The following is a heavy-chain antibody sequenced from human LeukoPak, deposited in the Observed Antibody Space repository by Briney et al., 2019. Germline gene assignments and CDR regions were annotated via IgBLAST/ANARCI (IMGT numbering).Heavy chain of an antibody. D-gene: IGHD3-10*01. Sequence: PGGSLRLSCAASGFTFSSYSMNWVRQAPGKGLEWVSYISSSSSTIYYADSVKGRFTISRDNAKNSLYLQMNSLRAEDTAVYYCARAIGSGGFDYWGQGTLVTVSS. CDR2: ISSSSSTI. CDR1: GFTFSSYS. J-gene: IGHJ4*02. CDR3: ARAIGSGGFDY. V-gene: IGHV3-48*01.